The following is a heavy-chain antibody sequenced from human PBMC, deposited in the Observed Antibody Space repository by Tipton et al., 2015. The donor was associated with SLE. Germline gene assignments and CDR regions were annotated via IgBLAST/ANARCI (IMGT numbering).Heavy chain of an antibody. CDR2: IYYSGST. D-gene: IGHD6-13*01. V-gene: IGHV4-38-2*01. CDR3: ASSGIAPT. CDR1: GYSLSSGYY. Sequence: TLSLTCAVSGYSLSSGYYWGWIRQPPGKGLEWIGYIYYSGSTNYNPSLKSRVTISVDTSKNQFSLKLSSVTAADTAVYYCASSGIAPTWGQGTLVTVSS. J-gene: IGHJ5*02.